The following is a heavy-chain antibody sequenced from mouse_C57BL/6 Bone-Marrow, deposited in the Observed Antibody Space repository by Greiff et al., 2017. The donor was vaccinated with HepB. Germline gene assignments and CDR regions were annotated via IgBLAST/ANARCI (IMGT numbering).Heavy chain of an antibody. CDR3: ARRESSSQYYYAMDY. J-gene: IGHJ4*01. D-gene: IGHD1-1*01. V-gene: IGHV2-2*01. Sequence: QVQLKESGPGLVQPSQSLSITCTVSGFSLTSYGVHWVRQSPGKGLEWLGVIWSGGSTDYNAAFISRLSISKDNSKSQVFFKINSLQADDTAIYYCARRESSSQYYYAMDYWGQGTSVTVSS. CDR1: GFSLTSYG. CDR2: IWSGGST.